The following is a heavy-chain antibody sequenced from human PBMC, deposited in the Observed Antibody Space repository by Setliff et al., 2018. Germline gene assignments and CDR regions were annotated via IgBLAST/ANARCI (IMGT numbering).Heavy chain of an antibody. Sequence: GGSLRLSCAASGFSFGGHDMHWVRQAPGKGLEWVAFIRYDGSNKYYADSVKGRFTISRDNSKNTLYLQMNSLRAEDTAVYYCAKTYGDYDYWGQGTLVTVSS. J-gene: IGHJ4*02. CDR1: GFSFGGHD. CDR3: AKTYGDYDY. CDR2: IRYDGSNK. D-gene: IGHD4-17*01. V-gene: IGHV3-30*02.